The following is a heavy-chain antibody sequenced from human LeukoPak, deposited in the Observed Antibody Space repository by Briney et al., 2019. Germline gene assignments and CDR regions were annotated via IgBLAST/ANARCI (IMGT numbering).Heavy chain of an antibody. CDR2: ISTTGSTK. CDR1: GFSFDDFA. Sequence: GGSLRLSCTTSGFSFDDFAMSWIRQAPGKGLEWVSYISTTGSTKYYADSVKGRFTISRDNAKNSLYLQTNSLRAEDTAVYYCARVPTTVTYTDYWGQGTLVTVSS. CDR3: ARVPTTVTYTDY. J-gene: IGHJ4*02. V-gene: IGHV3-11*01. D-gene: IGHD4-17*01.